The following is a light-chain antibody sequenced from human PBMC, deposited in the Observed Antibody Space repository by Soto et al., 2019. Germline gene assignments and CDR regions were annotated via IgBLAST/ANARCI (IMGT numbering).Light chain of an antibody. CDR1: QDISDV. Sequence: DIQMTQSPSALSASVGDRVTITCQASQDISDVLNWYQLKPGKPPRLLIYAASSLQSGVPSRFSGSGSGTDFTLTINSLQPEDFATYSCQQSYNSPQTFGQGTKVDIK. CDR3: QQSYNSPQT. CDR2: AAS. J-gene: IGKJ1*01. V-gene: IGKV1-39*01.